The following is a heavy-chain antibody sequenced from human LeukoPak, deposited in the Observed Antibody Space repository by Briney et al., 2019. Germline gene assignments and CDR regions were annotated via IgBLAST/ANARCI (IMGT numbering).Heavy chain of an antibody. CDR2: ISGSGGST. CDR1: GFIFSSYG. V-gene: IGHV3-23*01. Sequence: GGSLRLSCAASGFIFSSYGMSWVRQAPGKGREWVSTISGSGGSTYYADSVKGRFTISRDNSKNTLYLQMDSLRGEDTAVYYYAKAGEVGATYYFDYWGQGTLVTVSS. J-gene: IGHJ4*02. D-gene: IGHD1-26*01. CDR3: AKAGEVGATYYFDY.